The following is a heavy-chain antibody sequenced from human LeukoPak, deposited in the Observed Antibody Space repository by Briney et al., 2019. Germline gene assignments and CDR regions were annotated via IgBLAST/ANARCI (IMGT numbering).Heavy chain of an antibody. J-gene: IGHJ6*02. D-gene: IGHD3-9*01. CDR3: ARDPTYDILTGYYYGMDV. CDR2: IYYSGST. Sequence: PSETLSLTCTVSGGSISSGGYYWSWIRQHPGKGLEWIGYIYYSGSTYYNPSLKSRVTISVDTSKNQFSLKLSSVTAADTAVYYCARDPTYDILTGYYYGMDVWGQGTTVTVSS. V-gene: IGHV4-31*03. CDR1: GGSISSGGYY.